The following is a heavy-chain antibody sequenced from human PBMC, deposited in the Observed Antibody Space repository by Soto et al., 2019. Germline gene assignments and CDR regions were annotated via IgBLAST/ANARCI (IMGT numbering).Heavy chain of an antibody. J-gene: IGHJ4*02. D-gene: IGHD3-3*01. Sequence: PSETLSLTCTVSGGSISSGDYYWSWIRQPPGKGLEWIGYIYYSGSTYYNPSLKSRVTISVDTSKNQFSLKLSSVTAADTAVYYCASDHDVGEFDYSGQGTLVTVSS. V-gene: IGHV4-30-4*01. CDR1: GGSISSGDYY. CDR2: IYYSGST. CDR3: ASDHDVGEFDY.